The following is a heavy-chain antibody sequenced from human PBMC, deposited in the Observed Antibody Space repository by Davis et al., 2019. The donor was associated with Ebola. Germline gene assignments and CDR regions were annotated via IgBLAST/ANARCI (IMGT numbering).Heavy chain of an antibody. Sequence: PGGSLRLSCAASGFTFSNYWMTWVRQSPGKGLQWVGHIREDGATTRSVESVKGRFAISRDNAKNSLYLQMNSLRDEDTAVYYCASRHDYWGQGTLVTVSS. CDR1: GFTFSNYW. CDR2: IREDGATT. V-gene: IGHV3-7*01. CDR3: ASRHDY. J-gene: IGHJ4*02.